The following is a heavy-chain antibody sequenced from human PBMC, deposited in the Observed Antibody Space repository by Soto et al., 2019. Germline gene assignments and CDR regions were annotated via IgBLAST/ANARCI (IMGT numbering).Heavy chain of an antibody. V-gene: IGHV3-9*01. J-gene: IGHJ4*02. CDR2: ISWNSGNL. D-gene: IGHD4-17*01. CDR3: AKGASTTVFAFNDY. Sequence: EVQLVESGGGLVQPGRSLRLSCAASGFTFDDYVMHWVRQGPGKGLEWVSSISWNSGNLGYADSVKGRFTISRDNAKSSLYLQMNSLRGEDTALYYCAKGASTTVFAFNDYWGQGTLVTVSS. CDR1: GFTFDDYV.